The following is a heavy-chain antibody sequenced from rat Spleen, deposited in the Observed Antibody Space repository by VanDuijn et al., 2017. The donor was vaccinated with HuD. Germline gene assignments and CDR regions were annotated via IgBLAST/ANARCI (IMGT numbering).Heavy chain of an antibody. V-gene: IGHV5-25*01. CDR3: ARDAYGGYSVGFAY. D-gene: IGHD1-11*01. J-gene: IGHJ3*01. Sequence: EVQLVESGGGLVQPGRSMKLSCAASGFTFSTYYMAWVRQAPTKGLEWVASITTGGGYTYYRDSVKGRFTISRDNAKSTLYLQMDSLRSEDTATYYCARDAYGGYSVGFAYWGQGTLVTVSS. CDR2: ITTGGGYT. CDR1: GFTFSTYY.